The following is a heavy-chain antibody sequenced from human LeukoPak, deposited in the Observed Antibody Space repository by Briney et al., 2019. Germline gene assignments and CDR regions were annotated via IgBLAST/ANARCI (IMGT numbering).Heavy chain of an antibody. J-gene: IGHJ4*02. CDR2: ISPDGSTT. V-gene: IGHV3-74*01. D-gene: IGHD4-11*01. CDR1: GFSISSYW. Sequence: GGSLRLSCAASGFSISSYWMHWVRQVPGKGLVWVSRISPDGSTTGYADSVKGRFTASRDNARNTLYLQINSLRAEDSAVYYCTRDRTTITLFELWGLGTLVTVSS. CDR3: TRDRTTITLFEL.